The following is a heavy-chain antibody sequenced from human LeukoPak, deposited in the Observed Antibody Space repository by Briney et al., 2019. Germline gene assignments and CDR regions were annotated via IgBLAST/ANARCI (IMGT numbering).Heavy chain of an antibody. CDR2: IYYSGST. V-gene: IGHV4-59*01. CDR3: ARVPYGSGSYYYYGMDV. D-gene: IGHD3-10*01. J-gene: IGHJ6*02. Sequence: PSETLSLTCTVSGDSISSYYWSWIRQPPGEGLEWIGYIYYSGSTNYNPSLKSRVTISVDTSKNQFSLKLSSVTAADTAVYYCARVPYGSGSYYYYGMDVWGQGTTVTVSS. CDR1: GDSISSYY.